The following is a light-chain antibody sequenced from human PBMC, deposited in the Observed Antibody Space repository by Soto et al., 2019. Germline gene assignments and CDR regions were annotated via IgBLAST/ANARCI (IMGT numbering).Light chain of an antibody. Sequence: DVQMTQSPSSVSASVGDRVTLTCRASQVISNSLAWYQQKPGKAPRLLIYAAFNLQGGVPSRFSGSGSGTDFFLTISSLQPEDFATYYCQQAYIFPFSFGGGTKVDSK. CDR2: AAF. V-gene: IGKV1-12*02. J-gene: IGKJ4*01. CDR3: QQAYIFPFS. CDR1: QVISNS.